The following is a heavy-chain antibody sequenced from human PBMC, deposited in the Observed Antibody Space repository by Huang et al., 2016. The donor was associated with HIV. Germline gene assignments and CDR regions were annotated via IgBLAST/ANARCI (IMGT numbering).Heavy chain of an antibody. CDR3: ARATSNWWLQIDF. J-gene: IGHJ4*01. Sequence: QVQLVQSGSELKKPGASVRISCKASGYTFSNFGLNWVRQAPGQGLEVMGGVNTSPGNPTYVQGFTGRFVFSLDTSGSTAYLQISSLKAGDTAIYYCARATSNWWLQIDFWGRGSLVTVSS. CDR2: VNTSPGNP. V-gene: IGHV7-4-1*02. D-gene: IGHD2-8*02. CDR1: GYTFSNFG.